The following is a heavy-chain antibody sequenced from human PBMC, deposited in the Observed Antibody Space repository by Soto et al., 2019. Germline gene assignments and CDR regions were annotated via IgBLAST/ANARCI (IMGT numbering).Heavy chain of an antibody. CDR2: IYYSGST. CDR3: ARLRPYGWFDP. CDR1: GGSISSYY. Sequence: PSETLSLTCTVSGGSISSYYWSWIRQPPGKGLEWIGYIYYSGSTYYNPSLKSRVTISVDTSKNQFSLKLSSVTAADTAVYYCARLRPYGWFDPWGQGTLVTVSS. J-gene: IGHJ5*02. D-gene: IGHD4-17*01. V-gene: IGHV4-59*12.